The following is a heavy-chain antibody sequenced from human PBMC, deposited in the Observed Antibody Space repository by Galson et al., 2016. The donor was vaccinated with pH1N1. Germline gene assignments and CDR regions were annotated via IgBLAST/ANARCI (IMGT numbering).Heavy chain of an antibody. CDR1: GDTFRTHT. Sequence: SVKVSCKASGDTFRTHTFNWVRQAPGQGLEWMGRITPAFGTADYAQKFQGRVAVTADKSTSTVYMEMLSLKSDDTAVYYCVRGGQLARYFDFCGQGTLVVVSS. V-gene: IGHV1-69*08. CDR3: VRGGQLARYFDF. J-gene: IGHJ4*02. D-gene: IGHD6-6*01. CDR2: ITPAFGTA.